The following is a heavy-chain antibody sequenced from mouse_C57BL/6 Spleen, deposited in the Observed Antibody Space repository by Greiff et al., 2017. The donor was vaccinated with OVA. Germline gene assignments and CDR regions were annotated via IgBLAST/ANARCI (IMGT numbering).Heavy chain of an antibody. D-gene: IGHD2-3*01. Sequence: DVKLVESGGGLVKPGGSLKLSCAASGFTFSSYAMSWVRQTPEKRLEWVATISDGGSYTYYPDNVKGRFTISRDNAKNNLYLQMSHLKSEDTAMYYCARDGYYDWGQGTTLTVSS. CDR1: GFTFSSYA. CDR3: ARDGYYD. J-gene: IGHJ2*01. V-gene: IGHV5-4*01. CDR2: ISDGGSYT.